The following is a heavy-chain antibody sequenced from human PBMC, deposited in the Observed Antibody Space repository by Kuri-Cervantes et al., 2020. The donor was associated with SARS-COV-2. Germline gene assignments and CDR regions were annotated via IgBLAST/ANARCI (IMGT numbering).Heavy chain of an antibody. J-gene: IGHJ4*02. CDR1: GYSFTNYG. CDR2: ISAYNGNT. D-gene: IGHD3-10*01. V-gene: IGHV1-18*04. CDR3: ARDKGFFGGPPERGFDY. Sequence: ASVKVSCKSSGYSFTNYGINWVRQAPGQGLEWMGWISAYNGNTIYAQKLQGRVTMTTDTSTSTAYMELRSLRSDDTAVYYCARDKGFFGGPPERGFDYWGQGTLVTVSS.